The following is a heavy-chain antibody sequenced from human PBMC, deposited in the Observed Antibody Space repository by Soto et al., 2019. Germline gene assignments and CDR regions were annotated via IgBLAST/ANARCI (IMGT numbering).Heavy chain of an antibody. CDR1: GFTFSSYS. CDR3: ARSAYCGGDCSSYWYFDP. CDR2: ISSSSSTI. D-gene: IGHD2-21*02. J-gene: IGHJ2*01. V-gene: IGHV3-48*02. Sequence: GGSLRLSCAASGFTFSSYSMNWVRQAPGKGLEWVSYISSSSSTIYYADSVKGRFTISRDNAKNSLYLQMNSLRDEDTAVYYCARSAYCGGDCSSYWYFDPWGRGTLVTVSS.